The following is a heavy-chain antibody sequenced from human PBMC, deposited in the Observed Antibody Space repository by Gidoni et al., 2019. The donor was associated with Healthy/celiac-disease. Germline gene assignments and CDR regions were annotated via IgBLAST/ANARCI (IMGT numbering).Heavy chain of an antibody. CDR1: GFTFSNAW. V-gene: IGHV3-15*01. D-gene: IGHD2-21*01. J-gene: IGHJ6*02. CDR3: TTDTLLFHYYYGMDV. CDR2: IKSKTDGGTT. Sequence: EVQLVESGGGLVKPGGSLRLSCAASGFTFSNAWMSWVRQAPGKGLEWVGRIKSKTDGGTTDYAAPVKGRFTISRDDSKNTLYLQMNSLKTEDTAVYYCTTDTLLFHYYYGMDVWGQGTTVTVSS.